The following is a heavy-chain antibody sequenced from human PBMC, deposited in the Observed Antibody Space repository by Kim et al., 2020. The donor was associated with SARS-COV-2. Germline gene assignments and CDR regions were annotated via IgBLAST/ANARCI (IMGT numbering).Heavy chain of an antibody. CDR3: ARGSGSYGFDS. Sequence: YAAAGKGRFTISRDNAKSTRDLQMNSLRPEDTAVYYCARGSGSYGFDSWGQGVLVTVSS. D-gene: IGHD1-26*01. J-gene: IGHJ4*02. V-gene: IGHV3-74*01.